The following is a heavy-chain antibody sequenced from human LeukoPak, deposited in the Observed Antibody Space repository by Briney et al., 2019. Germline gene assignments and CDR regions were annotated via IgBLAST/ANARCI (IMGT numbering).Heavy chain of an antibody. Sequence: SETLSLTCTVSGGSISTYYWSWIRQPPGKGLEWIGSIYYSGSTYYNPSLKSRVTISVDTSKNQFSLKLSSVTAADTAVYYCARVTYYDFWSGYPSNFDYWGQGTLVTVSS. J-gene: IGHJ4*02. D-gene: IGHD3-3*01. CDR2: IYYSGST. CDR3: ARVTYYDFWSGYPSNFDY. V-gene: IGHV4-39*01. CDR1: GGSISTYY.